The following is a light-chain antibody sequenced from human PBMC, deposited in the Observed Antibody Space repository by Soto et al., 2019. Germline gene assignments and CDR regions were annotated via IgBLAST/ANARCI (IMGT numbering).Light chain of an antibody. Sequence: EIVMTQSPATLSVSPGERATLSCRASQSLSSNLAWYQQKPGQAPRLLIYGASSRATGMPARFSGSGSGTEFTLTISSLQSEEFAVYYCQQYNNWPRTFGQGTKLEIK. CDR3: QQYNNWPRT. V-gene: IGKV3-15*01. CDR2: GAS. CDR1: QSLSSN. J-gene: IGKJ2*01.